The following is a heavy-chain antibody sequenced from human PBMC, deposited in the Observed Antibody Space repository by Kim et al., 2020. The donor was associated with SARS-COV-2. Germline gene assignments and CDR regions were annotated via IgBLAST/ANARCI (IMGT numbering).Heavy chain of an antibody. V-gene: IGHV4-34*01. J-gene: IGHJ6*02. CDR3: VCVRKYYYYYGMDV. Sequence: NPSLKSRVTISVDTSKNQFSLKLSSVTAADTAVYYCVCVRKYYYYYGMDVWGQGTTVTVSS.